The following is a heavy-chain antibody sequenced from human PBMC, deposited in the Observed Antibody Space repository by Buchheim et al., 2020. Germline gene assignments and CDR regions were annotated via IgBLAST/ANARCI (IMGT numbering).Heavy chain of an antibody. D-gene: IGHD3-3*01. V-gene: IGHV4-34*01. Sequence: QVQLQQWGAGLLKPSETLSLTCAVYGGSFSGYYWSWIRQPPGKGLEWIGEINHSGSTNYNPSLKSRVTISVDTSKNQFSLKLSSVTAADTAVYYCARDKRITIFGVVTAGGMDVWGQGTT. J-gene: IGHJ6*02. CDR3: ARDKRITIFGVVTAGGMDV. CDR2: INHSGST. CDR1: GGSFSGYY.